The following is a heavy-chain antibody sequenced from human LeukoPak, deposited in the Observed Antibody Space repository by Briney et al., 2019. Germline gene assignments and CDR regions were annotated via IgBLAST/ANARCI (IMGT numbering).Heavy chain of an antibody. CDR2: ISPGDSDT. Sequence: GESLKICCKGCGYSFISYWIAWVRLMPGKGLEWMGIISPGDSDTKSSPSFQGPVSISVDKSTNPAYLQWRSLKASDTAMYYCARRVSGGMDVWGQGTPVTVSS. CDR3: ARRVSGGMDV. CDR1: GYSFISYW. V-gene: IGHV5-51*01. J-gene: IGHJ6*02.